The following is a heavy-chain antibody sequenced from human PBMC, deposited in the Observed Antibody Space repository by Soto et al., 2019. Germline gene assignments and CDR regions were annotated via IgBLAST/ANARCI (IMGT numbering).Heavy chain of an antibody. CDR1: GGSFSGHY. CDR3: ARLVVTDHSVNWFDP. D-gene: IGHD2-15*01. CDR2: IYHSGST. V-gene: IGHV4-34*01. J-gene: IGHJ5*02. Sequence: QVQLQQWGAGLLKTSETLSLTCAVYGGSFSGHYWSWIRQPPGKGLEWIGEIYHSGSTNYNPSLKSLFTISVDTTKNQFSLRLSSVLAADTSVYYCARLVVTDHSVNWFDPWGQGTLVTVSS.